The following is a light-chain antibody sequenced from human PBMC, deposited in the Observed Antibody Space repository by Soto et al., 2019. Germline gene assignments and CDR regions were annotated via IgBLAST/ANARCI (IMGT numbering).Light chain of an antibody. J-gene: IGLJ2*01. CDR2: EVS. CDR3: SSYTRSSTHVV. Sequence: QSALTQPASVSGSPGQSITISCTGTSSDVGSYNYVSWYQQYPGKAPKLMIYEVSNRPSGVSNRFSGSRSGNTASLSISGLQAEDEADYYCSSYTRSSTHVVFGGGTKVTVL. CDR1: SSDVGSYNY. V-gene: IGLV2-14*01.